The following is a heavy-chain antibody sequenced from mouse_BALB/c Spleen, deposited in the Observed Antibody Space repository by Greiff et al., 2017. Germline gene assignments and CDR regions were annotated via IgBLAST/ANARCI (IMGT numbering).Heavy chain of an antibody. D-gene: IGHD2-4*01. Sequence: EVQVVESGGGLVQPGGSLKLTCAASGFTVSSYTRSWVRQTPEKRLEWVASISNGGGSTYYPDTVKGRFTISRDNAKHTLYLQMSSLKSEDTAMYYCARPFSYDYDVGFAYWGQGTLVTVSA. V-gene: IGHV5-12-2*01. CDR1: GFTVSSYT. CDR2: ISNGGGST. CDR3: ARPFSYDYDVGFAY. J-gene: IGHJ3*01.